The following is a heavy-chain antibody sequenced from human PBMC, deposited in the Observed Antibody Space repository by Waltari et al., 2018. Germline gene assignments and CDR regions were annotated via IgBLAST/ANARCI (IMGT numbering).Heavy chain of an antibody. D-gene: IGHD3-3*01. CDR1: GYSFIHYE. CDR2: VNPNSGAT. CDR3: ARGRDVFANFDYNWFDP. Sequence: QVPLVQSGAEVLRPGASVKVSCQASGYSFIHYEINWVRQAAGQGLEWMGWVNPNSGATAYAQRFQGRITMTWDTSRSTAYMELSNLRSDDTAVLYCARGRDVFANFDYNWFDPWGQGTLVTVSS. J-gene: IGHJ5*02. V-gene: IGHV1-8*02.